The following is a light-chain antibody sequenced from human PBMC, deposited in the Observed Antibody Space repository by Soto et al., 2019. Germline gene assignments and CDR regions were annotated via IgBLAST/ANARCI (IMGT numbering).Light chain of an antibody. CDR2: GAS. CDR3: QQYNTWRT. Sequence: EILMTQSPATLSVSPGERATLSCSASQRISSNLALFQQKPGQAPRLLIYGASTRAAGIPARFSGSGSRTEFTLTISSLQSEDFAVYYCQQYNTWRTFGKGTNVAIK. J-gene: IGKJ1*01. CDR1: QRISSN. V-gene: IGKV3-15*01.